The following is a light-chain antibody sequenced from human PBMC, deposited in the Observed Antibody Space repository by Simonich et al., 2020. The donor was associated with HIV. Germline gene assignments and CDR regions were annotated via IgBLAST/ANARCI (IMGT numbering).Light chain of an antibody. CDR1: QSVLHTSNNKNY. V-gene: IGKV4-1*01. Sequence: DIVMTQSPDSLPVSLGERATINCKSSQSVLHTSNNKNYLAWYQQKPGQPPKLLIYWAATRESGFPDRFSGSGSGTLFTLTISSLQAEDVAVYYCQQYYSTPLTFGGGTKVEIK. CDR3: QQYYSTPLT. J-gene: IGKJ4*01. CDR2: WAA.